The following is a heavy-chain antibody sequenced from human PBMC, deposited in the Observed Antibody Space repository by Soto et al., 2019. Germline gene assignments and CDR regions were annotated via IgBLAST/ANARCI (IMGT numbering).Heavy chain of an antibody. CDR2: SSISNGDT. V-gene: IGHV1-18*01. CDR3: ARDYTFPDY. D-gene: IGHD3-3*02. J-gene: IGHJ4*02. Sequence: QVQLVQSGAEVKKPGASVKVSCKTSGYTFTSYGITWVRQAPGQGLEWMGWSSISNGDTNYVQKFQGRVTMTTDTSTGTGYMELRSLTSDDTAVYYCARDYTFPDYWGQGTLVTVSS. CDR1: GYTFTSYG.